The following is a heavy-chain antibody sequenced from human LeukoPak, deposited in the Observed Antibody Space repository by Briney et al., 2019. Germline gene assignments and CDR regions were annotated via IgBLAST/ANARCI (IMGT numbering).Heavy chain of an antibody. V-gene: IGHV1-69*05. D-gene: IGHD1-26*01. CDR1: GGTFSSYA. Sequence: SVEVSCKASGGTFSSYAICWVRQAPGQGLEWVGRIIPIFGTANYAQKFQGRVTITTDESTSTAYMELSSLRSEDTAVYYCAIVGARGRWGQGTLVTVSS. CDR3: AIVGARGR. J-gene: IGHJ4*02. CDR2: IIPIFGTA.